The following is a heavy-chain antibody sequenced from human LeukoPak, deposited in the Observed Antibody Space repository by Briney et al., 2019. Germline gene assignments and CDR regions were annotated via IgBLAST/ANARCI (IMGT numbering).Heavy chain of an antibody. J-gene: IGHJ5*02. V-gene: IGHV4-4*07. CDR2: LYNNGST. CDR3: VRDRGLGRGFDP. D-gene: IGHD3-16*01. CDR1: GGSITSYY. Sequence: SETLSLTCTVSGGSITSYYWSWVRQPAGKGLEWIGRLYNNGSTNYSPSLKSRVIMSFDPSKNQFSLKLNSVTAADTAFYYCVRDRGLGRGFDPWGQGTMVTVSS.